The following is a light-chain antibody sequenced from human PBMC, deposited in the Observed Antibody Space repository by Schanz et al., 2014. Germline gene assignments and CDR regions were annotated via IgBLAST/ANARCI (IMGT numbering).Light chain of an antibody. J-gene: IGKJ1*01. Sequence: EIVMTQSPATLSVSPGERATLSCRASQNVRNKVAWYQQKPGQAPRLLIYGASTRATGIPDRFSGSGSGTDFTLTISRLEPEDFAVYYCQQYSYSPRTFGQGTRVEIK. CDR1: QNVRNK. CDR2: GAS. CDR3: QQYSYSPRT. V-gene: IGKV3D-15*01.